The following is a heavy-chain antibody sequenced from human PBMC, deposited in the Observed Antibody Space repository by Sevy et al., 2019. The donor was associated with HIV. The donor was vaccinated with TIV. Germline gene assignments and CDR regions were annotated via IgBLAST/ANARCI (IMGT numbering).Heavy chain of an antibody. D-gene: IGHD3-3*01. J-gene: IGHJ6*02. Sequence: GGSLRLSCAASGFTFSSYAMSWVRQAPGKGLEWGSAISGSGGSTYYADSVKCRFTIYRDNSKNRLYLQMNSLRAEDTAVYYWVAYYDFWSGYYYYYYGMDVWGQGTTVTVSS. CDR3: VAYYDFWSGYYYYYYGMDV. V-gene: IGHV3-23*01. CDR2: ISGSGGST. CDR1: GFTFSSYA.